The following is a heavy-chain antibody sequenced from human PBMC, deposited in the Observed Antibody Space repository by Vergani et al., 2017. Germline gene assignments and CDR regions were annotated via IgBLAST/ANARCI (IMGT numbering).Heavy chain of an antibody. J-gene: IGHJ5*02. V-gene: IGHV4-4*07. CDR2: IYPNGNG. D-gene: IGHD2-21*01. Sequence: QVHLQESGPGVVKPSDTLSLTCTVSGGSMSDFYWTWIRQPAGRGLEWIGRIYPNGNGNYNESLRSRLTMSIDTSRGQFSLSLSSVTAADTAVYYCARGNCGVNCQKYNWLTPWGRGILVTVS. CDR3: ARGNCGVNCQKYNWLTP. CDR1: GGSMSDFY.